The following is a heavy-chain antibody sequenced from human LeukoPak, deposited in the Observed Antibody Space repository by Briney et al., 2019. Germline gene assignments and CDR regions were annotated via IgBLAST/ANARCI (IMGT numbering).Heavy chain of an antibody. V-gene: IGHV4-59*12. CDR3: ARGGSSGWFDWFDP. D-gene: IGHD6-19*01. CDR1: GGSISGFY. Sequence: SETLSLTCTVSGGSISGFYWSWLRQPPGKGLEWIGYIHYSGSTNYNPSLKSRVTISVDTSKNQFSLKLNSVTAADTAVYYCARGGSSGWFDWFDPWGQGTLVTVSS. CDR2: IHYSGST. J-gene: IGHJ5*02.